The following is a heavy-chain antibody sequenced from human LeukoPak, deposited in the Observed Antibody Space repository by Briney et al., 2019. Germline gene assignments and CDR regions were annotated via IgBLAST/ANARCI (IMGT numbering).Heavy chain of an antibody. V-gene: IGHV3-23*01. CDR1: GFTFSSYA. J-gene: IGHJ4*02. CDR2: ISGSGGST. CDR3: AKDSIVVVVAATDLPSEYFDY. D-gene: IGHD2-15*01. Sequence: GGSLRLSCAASGFTFSSYAMSWVRQAPGKGLEWVSAISGSGGSTYYADSVKGRFTISRDNSKNTLYLQMNSLRAEDTAVYYCAKDSIVVVVAATDLPSEYFDYWGQGTLVTVSS.